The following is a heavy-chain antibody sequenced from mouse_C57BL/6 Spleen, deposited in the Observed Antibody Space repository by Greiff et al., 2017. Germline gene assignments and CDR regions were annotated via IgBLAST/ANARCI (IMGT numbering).Heavy chain of an antibody. CDR1: GYSFTGYF. Sequence: EVKLMESGPELVKPGDSVKISCKASGYSFTGYFMNWVMQSHGKSLEWIGRINPYNGDTFYNQKFKGKATLTVDKSSSTAHMELRSLTSEDSAVYYCARSDYGSTHWGQGTTLTVSS. CDR3: ARSDYGSTH. CDR2: INPYNGDT. D-gene: IGHD1-1*01. V-gene: IGHV1-20*01. J-gene: IGHJ2*01.